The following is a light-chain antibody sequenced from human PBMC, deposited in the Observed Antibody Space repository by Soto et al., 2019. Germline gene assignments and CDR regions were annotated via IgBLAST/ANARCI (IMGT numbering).Light chain of an antibody. J-gene: IGLJ3*02. Sequence: QSALTQPASVSGSPGQSITISCTGTSSDVGSYNLVSWYQQHPGKAPKLIFYEGSKGPSGVSNRFSGSRSGNTASLTISGLQAEDESNYYCCSYAGSSTWVFGGGTKLTVL. CDR3: CSYAGSSTWV. CDR1: SSDVGSYNL. CDR2: EGS. V-gene: IGLV2-23*01.